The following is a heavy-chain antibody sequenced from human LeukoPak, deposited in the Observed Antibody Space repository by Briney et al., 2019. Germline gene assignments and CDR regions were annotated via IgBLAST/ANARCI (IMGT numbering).Heavy chain of an antibody. J-gene: IGHJ4*02. Sequence: GASVKVSCKASGGTFSSYAISWVRQAHGQGLEWMGRIIPIFGTANYAQKFQGRVTITTDESTSTAYMELSSLRSEDTAVYYCARTATYSSGYYFSPFFDYWGQGTLVTVSS. V-gene: IGHV1-69*05. D-gene: IGHD3-22*01. CDR3: ARTATYSSGYYFSPFFDY. CDR1: GGTFSSYA. CDR2: IIPIFGTA.